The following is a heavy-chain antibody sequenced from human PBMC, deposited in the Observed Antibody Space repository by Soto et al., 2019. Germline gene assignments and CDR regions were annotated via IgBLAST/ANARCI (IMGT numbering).Heavy chain of an antibody. Sequence: QVQLVQSGAEVKKPGSSVKVSYKASGGTFSRYSITWVRQAPGHGLEWIGRIIPIFGIASYAQKFQGRVTITADESTSTAYMELSSLRSDDTAVYSCAREDRDRETGLVPAAIDGMDVWGQGTTVTVSS. V-gene: IGHV1-69*08. D-gene: IGHD2-2*01. CDR3: AREDRDRETGLVPAAIDGMDV. CDR2: IIPIFGIA. CDR1: GGTFSRYS. J-gene: IGHJ6*02.